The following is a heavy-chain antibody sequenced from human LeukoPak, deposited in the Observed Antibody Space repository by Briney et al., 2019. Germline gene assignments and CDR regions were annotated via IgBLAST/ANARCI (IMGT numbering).Heavy chain of an antibody. D-gene: IGHD2-15*01. CDR3: ARGPVENWFDP. J-gene: IGHJ5*02. Sequence: ASVKVSCKASGYTFTGYYIHWVRQAPGQGLEWMGWVNPNSGGTNYAQKFQGRVTMTRDTSISTAYMELSRLRSGDTAVYYCARGPVENWFDPWGQGTLVTVSS. V-gene: IGHV1-2*02. CDR2: VNPNSGGT. CDR1: GYTFTGYY.